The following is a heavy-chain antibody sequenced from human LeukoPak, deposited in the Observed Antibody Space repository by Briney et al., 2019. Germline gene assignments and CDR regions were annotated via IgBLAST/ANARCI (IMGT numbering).Heavy chain of an antibody. CDR1: GGSISSSSYY. Sequence: SETLSLTCTVSGGSISSSSYYWGWIRQPPGKGLEWLGSIYYSGSTYYNPSLKSRVTISVDTSKNQFSLKLSSETAADTAVYYCARHQSEATTVTPALNYWGQGTLVTVSS. CDR3: ARHQSEATTVTPALNY. CDR2: IYYSGST. D-gene: IGHD4-17*01. J-gene: IGHJ4*02. V-gene: IGHV4-39*01.